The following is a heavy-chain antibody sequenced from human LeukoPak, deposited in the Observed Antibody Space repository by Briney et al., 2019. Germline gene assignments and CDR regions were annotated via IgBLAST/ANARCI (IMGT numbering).Heavy chain of an antibody. V-gene: IGHV1-3*01. J-gene: IGHJ4*02. CDR3: ARLNVYGGAATY. CDR1: GYTFTSYA. D-gene: IGHD4-23*01. Sequence: ASVKVSCKASGYTFTSYAMHWVRQAPGQRLEWMGWINAGNGNTKYSQKFQGRVTITRDTSASTAYMELSSLRSEDTAVYYCARLNVYGGAATYWGQGTLVTVSS. CDR2: INAGNGNT.